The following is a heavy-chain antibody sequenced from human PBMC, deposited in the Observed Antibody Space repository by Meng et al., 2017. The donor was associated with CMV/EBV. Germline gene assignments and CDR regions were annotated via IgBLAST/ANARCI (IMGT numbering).Heavy chain of an antibody. Sequence: ESLRLSCTVSGGSISSSSYYWGWIRQPPGKGLEWIGSIYYSGSTYYNPSLKSRVTISVDTSKNQFSLKLSSVTAADTAVYYCARPHYANYFDYWGQGTLVTVSS. J-gene: IGHJ4*02. CDR2: IYYSGST. V-gene: IGHV4-39*01. D-gene: IGHD4-17*01. CDR3: ARPHYANYFDY. CDR1: GGSISSSSYY.